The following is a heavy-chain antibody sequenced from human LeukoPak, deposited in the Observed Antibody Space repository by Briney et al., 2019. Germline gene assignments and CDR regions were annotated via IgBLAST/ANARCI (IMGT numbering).Heavy chain of an antibody. CDR3: AKDIHIGHGSGWPES. D-gene: IGHD6-19*01. CDR1: GFPFGEYG. CDR2: ITWDGGST. J-gene: IGHJ5*02. Sequence: PGGSLRLSCVGSGFPFGEYGMHWVRQVPGKGLEWVSHITWDGGSTYYAGSVKGRFTISRDNSKNSLYLQMNSLGAEDTALYYCAKDIHIGHGSGWPESWGQGTLVTVSS. V-gene: IGHV3-43D*03.